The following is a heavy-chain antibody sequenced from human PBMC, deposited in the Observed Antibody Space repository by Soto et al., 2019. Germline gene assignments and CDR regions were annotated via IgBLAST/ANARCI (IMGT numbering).Heavy chain of an antibody. CDR1: GYTFTSYY. V-gene: IGHV1-46*01. J-gene: IGHJ6*02. CDR3: AKGEGGSGSYYTLTPYYYYGMDV. CDR2: INPSGGST. D-gene: IGHD3-10*01. Sequence: ASVKVSCKASGYTFTSYYMHWVRQAPGQGLEWMGIINPSGGSTSYAQKFQGRVTMTRDTSTSTVYMELSSLRSEDTAVYYCAKGEGGSGSYYTLTPYYYYGMDVWGQGTTVTVSS.